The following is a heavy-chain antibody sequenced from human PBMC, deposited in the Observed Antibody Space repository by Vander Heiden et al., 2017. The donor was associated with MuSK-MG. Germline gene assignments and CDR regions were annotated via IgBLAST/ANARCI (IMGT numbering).Heavy chain of an antibody. V-gene: IGHV3-33*01. D-gene: IGHD1-26*01. Sequence: QVQLVESGGGVVQPGRSLSLSCAASGFTFSSYGMHWVRQAPGKGLEWVAVIWYDGSNKYYADSVKGRFTISRDNSKNTLYLQMNSLRAEDTAVYYCARDSGYSGSPLGDYWGQGTLVTVSS. CDR3: ARDSGYSGSPLGDY. J-gene: IGHJ4*02. CDR2: IWYDGSNK. CDR1: GFTFSSYG.